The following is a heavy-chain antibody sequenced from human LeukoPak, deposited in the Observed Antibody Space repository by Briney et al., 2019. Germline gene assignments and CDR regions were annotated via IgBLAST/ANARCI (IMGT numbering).Heavy chain of an antibody. CDR2: ISGSGGST. D-gene: IGHD4-17*01. Sequence: HAGGSLRLSCAASGFTFSSYAMSWVRQAPGKGLEWVSAISGSGGSTYYADSVKGRFTISRDNSKNTLYLQMNSLRAEDTAVYYCAKGGGDYERIHFDYWGQGTLVTVSS. V-gene: IGHV3-23*01. J-gene: IGHJ4*02. CDR1: GFTFSSYA. CDR3: AKGGGDYERIHFDY.